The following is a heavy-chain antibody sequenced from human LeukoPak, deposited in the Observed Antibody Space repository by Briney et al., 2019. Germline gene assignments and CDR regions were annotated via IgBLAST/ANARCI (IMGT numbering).Heavy chain of an antibody. CDR2: IWYDGSKK. CDR1: GFTFSSYA. J-gene: IGHJ5*02. V-gene: IGHV3-33*08. CDR3: ASDNWFDP. Sequence: GGSLRLSCAASGFTFSSYAMHWVRQAPGKGLEWVAVIWYDGSKKDYADSVKGRFTISRDNSKNTLYLQMNSLRAEDTAVYYCASDNWFDPWGQGTLVTVSS.